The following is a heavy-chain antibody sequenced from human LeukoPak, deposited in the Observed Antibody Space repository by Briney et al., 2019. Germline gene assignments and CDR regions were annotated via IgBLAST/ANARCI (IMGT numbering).Heavy chain of an antibody. J-gene: IGHJ4*02. CDR3: ARIGATSVTY. Sequence: PGGSLRLSCAPSGFTFSSNWMHWVRQAPGKGLVWVSQMNSDGSRTIYADSVKGRFTISRDNAENTVFLQMNSLRVEDTAVYYCARIGATSVTYWGQGALVTVSS. CDR1: GFTFSSNW. V-gene: IGHV3-74*01. D-gene: IGHD4-17*01. CDR2: MNSDGSRT.